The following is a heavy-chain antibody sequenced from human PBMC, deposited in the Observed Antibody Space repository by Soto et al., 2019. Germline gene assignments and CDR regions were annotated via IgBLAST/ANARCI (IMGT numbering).Heavy chain of an antibody. CDR2: IYPGDSDT. CDR3: ARAGGRGDYYYGMDV. J-gene: IGHJ6*02. V-gene: IGHV5-51*01. Sequence: PGESLKISCKGSGYSLTSYWIGWVRQMPGKGLEWMGIIYPGDSDTRYSPSFQGQVTISADKSISTAYLQWSSLKASDTAMYYCARAGGRGDYYYGMDVWGQGTTVTVS. D-gene: IGHD3-16*01. CDR1: GYSLTSYW.